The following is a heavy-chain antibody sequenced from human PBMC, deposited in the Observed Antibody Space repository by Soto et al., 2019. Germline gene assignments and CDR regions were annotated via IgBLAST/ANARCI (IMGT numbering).Heavy chain of an antibody. V-gene: IGHV3-23*01. J-gene: IGHJ6*03. Sequence: EVQLLESGGGLVQPGGSLRLSCAASGFTFSSYAMSWVRQAPGKGLEWVSAISGSGGSTYYADSVKGRFTISRDNSKNTLYLQMNSLRAEDTAVYYCAKDYYYGSGSYVSYYYYMDVWGKGTTVTVSS. CDR2: ISGSGGST. CDR1: GFTFSSYA. CDR3: AKDYYYGSGSYVSYYYYMDV. D-gene: IGHD3-10*01.